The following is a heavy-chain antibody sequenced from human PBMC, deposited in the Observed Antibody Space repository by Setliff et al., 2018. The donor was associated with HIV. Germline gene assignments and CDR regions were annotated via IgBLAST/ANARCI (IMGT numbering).Heavy chain of an antibody. CDR3: ARRVVTLSPLFDY. Sequence: ASESLSLTCTVSGGSISSGSYYWSWIRQPAGKGLEWIGLIYTSGRTNYNPSLKSRVKISVDTSKNQFSLDLSSVTAADTAVYYCARRVVTLSPLFDYWGQGTLVTVSS. D-gene: IGHD3-22*01. CDR1: GGSISSGSYY. V-gene: IGHV4-61*02. J-gene: IGHJ4*02. CDR2: IYTSGRT.